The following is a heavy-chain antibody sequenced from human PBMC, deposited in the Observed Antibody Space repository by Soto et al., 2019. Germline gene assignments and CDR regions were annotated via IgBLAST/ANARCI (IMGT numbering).Heavy chain of an antibody. CDR3: ARQQHDDYNYYYMDV. J-gene: IGHJ6*03. Sequence: SETLSLTCTVSGGSISSDNFNWGWIRQAPGKGLEWIGTVYYGGTTYYNPSLQSRVTISVDTSKNQFSLNLYSVTAADTAVFYFARQQHDDYNYYYMDVWGKGTTVTVSS. CDR2: VYYGGTT. CDR1: GGSISSDNFN. D-gene: IGHD1-1*01. V-gene: IGHV4-39*01.